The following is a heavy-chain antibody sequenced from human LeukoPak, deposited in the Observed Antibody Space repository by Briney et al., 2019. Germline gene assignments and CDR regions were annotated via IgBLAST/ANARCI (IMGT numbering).Heavy chain of an antibody. D-gene: IGHD3-10*01. V-gene: IGHV4-4*07. CDR2: IYITGST. Sequence: TSETLSLTCTVSGGSITSYYWSWIRQSAGKGLEWIGRIYITGSTTYNPSLKSRVTMSLDTSKNQFSLKLSSVTAADTAVYYCARDSGTTGEVKFDPWGQGTLVTVSS. CDR1: GGSITSYY. CDR3: ARDSGTTGEVKFDP. J-gene: IGHJ5*02.